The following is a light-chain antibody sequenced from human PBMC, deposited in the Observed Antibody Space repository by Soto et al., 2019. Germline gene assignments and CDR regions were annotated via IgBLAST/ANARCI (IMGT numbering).Light chain of an antibody. CDR2: EGS. CDR3: CSYADSRSHV. Sequence: QSALAQPASLSGSPGQSITISCTGTISDVGSYNLVSWYQQYPGKAPKLMIYEGSKRPSGVSNRFSGSKSGNTASLTISGLQAEDEADYYCCSYADSRSHVFGTGTKVTVL. V-gene: IGLV2-23*01. CDR1: ISDVGSYNL. J-gene: IGLJ1*01.